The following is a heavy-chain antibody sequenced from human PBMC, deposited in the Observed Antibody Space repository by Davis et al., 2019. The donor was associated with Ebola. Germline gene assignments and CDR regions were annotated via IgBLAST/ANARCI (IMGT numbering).Heavy chain of an antibody. J-gene: IGHJ4*02. CDR2: IDGSGGGT. D-gene: IGHD3-10*01. CDR1: GFTFSNYA. Sequence: GESLKISCAASGFTFSNYAMSWVRQAPGKGLEWVSSIDGSGGGTWYADSVKGRFTVSRDNSKNTLFLQMYSLRDEDTAIYYCAKRDREGVTIFDYWGQGTLVTVSS. V-gene: IGHV3-23*01. CDR3: AKRDREGVTIFDY.